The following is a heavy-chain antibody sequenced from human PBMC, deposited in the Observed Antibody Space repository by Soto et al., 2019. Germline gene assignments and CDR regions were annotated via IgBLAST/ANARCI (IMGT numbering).Heavy chain of an antibody. CDR1: GYNFTNYL. J-gene: IGHJ6*02. CDR3: ATFSDV. CDR2: IDPSDSYT. V-gene: IGHV5-10-1*01. Sequence: LKISCKGSGYNFTNYLIIWVRQMPGKGLEWMGRIDPSDSYTKYSPSLQGHVTISADKSIGTAYLQWSRLKASDTAMYYCATFSDVWGQGTTVTVSS.